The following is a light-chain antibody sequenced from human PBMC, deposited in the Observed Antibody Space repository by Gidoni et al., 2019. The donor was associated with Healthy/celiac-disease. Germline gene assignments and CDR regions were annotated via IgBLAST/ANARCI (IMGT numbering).Light chain of an antibody. CDR3: QQYGSSPPIT. CDR2: GAS. V-gene: IGKV3-20*01. CDR1: QSVSSSY. Sequence: EVVLTQSPGTPSLSPGGRATLSCRASQSVSSSYLAWYQQKPGQAPRLLIYGASSRDTGIPDRFSGSGSGTDFTLTISRLEPEDFAVYYCQQYGSSPPITFGQGTRLEIK. J-gene: IGKJ5*01.